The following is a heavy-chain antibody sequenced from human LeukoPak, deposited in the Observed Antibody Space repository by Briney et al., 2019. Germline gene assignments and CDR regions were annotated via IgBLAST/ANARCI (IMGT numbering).Heavy chain of an antibody. J-gene: IGHJ5*02. D-gene: IGHD2-15*01. CDR2: IYPGDSDT. Sequence: GESLKISCKGSGYSFTSYWIGWVRQMPGKGLEWVGIIYPGDSDTRYSPSFQGQVTISADKSTTTAYLQWSSLKASDTAMYYCARQSLGYCSGGSCPWFDPWGQGTLVTVSS. CDR1: GYSFTSYW. CDR3: ARQSLGYCSGGSCPWFDP. V-gene: IGHV5-51*01.